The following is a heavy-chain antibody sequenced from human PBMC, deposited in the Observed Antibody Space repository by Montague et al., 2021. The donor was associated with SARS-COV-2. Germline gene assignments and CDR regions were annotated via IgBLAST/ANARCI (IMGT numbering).Heavy chain of an antibody. CDR2: ISTISSYI. J-gene: IGHJ6*02. V-gene: IGHV3-21*04. CDR3: AKDSEPGIAVAGNGMDV. D-gene: IGHD6-19*01. Sequence: SLRLSCAASGFTFSSYSMNWVRQAPGKGLEWVSSISTISSYIYYADSVKGRFTISRDNAKNSLYLQMNSLRAEDTALYYCAKDSEPGIAVAGNGMDVWGQGTAVTVSS. CDR1: GFTFSSYS.